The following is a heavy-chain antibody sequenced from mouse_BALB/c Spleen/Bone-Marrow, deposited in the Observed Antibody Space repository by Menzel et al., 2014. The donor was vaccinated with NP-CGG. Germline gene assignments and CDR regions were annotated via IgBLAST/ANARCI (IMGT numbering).Heavy chain of an antibody. CDR1: GYSFTGYY. CDR2: IYPYNGVT. V-gene: IGHV1-31*01. Sequence: VQLQQSGPELVKPGASVKISCKASGYSFTGYYMHWVKQSHGNSLDWIGYIYPYNGVTSYNQKFKGKATLTVDKSSSTACMQLRSLTSDDTAVYYCERRGEYFEVWGGGTTVTVSS. J-gene: IGHJ1*01. CDR3: ERRGEYFEV.